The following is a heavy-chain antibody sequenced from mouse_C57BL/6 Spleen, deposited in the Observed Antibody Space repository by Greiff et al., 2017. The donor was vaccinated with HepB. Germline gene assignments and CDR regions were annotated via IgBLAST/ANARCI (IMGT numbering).Heavy chain of an antibody. Sequence: QVQLQQPGAELVKPGASVKMSCKASGYTFTSYWITWVKQRPGQGLEWIGDIYPGSGSTNYNQKFKGKATLTVDTSSSTAYMQLSSLTSEDSAVYYGARRAVVAPWGDYWGQGTTLTVSS. D-gene: IGHD1-1*01. CDR2: IYPGSGST. V-gene: IGHV1-55*01. J-gene: IGHJ2*01. CDR1: GYTFTSYW. CDR3: ARRAVVAPWGDY.